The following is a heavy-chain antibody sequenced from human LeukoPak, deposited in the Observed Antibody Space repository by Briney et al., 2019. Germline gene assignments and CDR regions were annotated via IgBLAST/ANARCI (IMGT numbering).Heavy chain of an antibody. CDR1: GFPFRNSD. Sequence: GGPLRLPCAPPGFPFRNSDMSWVRKAQGKGLEWVSAIGGSGSSTFYADPVKGRFTVSRDNSKNTLYLQMSSLRAEDTAVYYCAKSRLTPHPWGQGTLVTVSS. V-gene: IGHV3-23*01. D-gene: IGHD1-14*01. J-gene: IGHJ5*02. CDR2: IGGSGSST. CDR3: AKSRLTPHP.